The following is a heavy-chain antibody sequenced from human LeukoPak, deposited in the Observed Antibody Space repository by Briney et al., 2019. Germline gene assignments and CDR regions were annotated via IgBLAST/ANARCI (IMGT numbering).Heavy chain of an antibody. Sequence: PSETLSLTCTVSGGSISSYYWSWIRQPPGKGLEWIGYIYYSGSTNYNPSLKSRVTISVDTSKNQFSLKLSSVTAADTAVYYCAREGGYSYGYTSDWGQGTLVTVSS. D-gene: IGHD5-18*01. CDR3: AREGGYSYGYTSD. J-gene: IGHJ4*02. CDR1: GGSISSYY. CDR2: IYYSGST. V-gene: IGHV4-59*01.